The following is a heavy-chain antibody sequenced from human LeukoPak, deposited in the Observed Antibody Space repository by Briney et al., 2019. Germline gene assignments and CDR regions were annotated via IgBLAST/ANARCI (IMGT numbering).Heavy chain of an antibody. CDR2: IYYSGST. J-gene: IGHJ4*02. V-gene: IGHV4-30-4*08. Sequence: SETLSLTCSVSVSSINCGGYYWSWIRQLPGKDLEWIGYIYYSGSTYYNPSLKSRVTISLDTSKNQFSLKLSSVTAADTAVYYCARHSHFAYWGRGTLVTVSS. CDR3: ARHSHFAY. CDR1: VSSINCGGYY.